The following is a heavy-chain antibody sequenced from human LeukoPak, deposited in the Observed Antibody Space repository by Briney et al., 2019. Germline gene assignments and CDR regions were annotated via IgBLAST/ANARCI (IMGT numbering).Heavy chain of an antibody. CDR3: ARDPDRYCSSTSCERWFDP. CDR1: GGTFSSYA. D-gene: IGHD2-2*01. CDR2: IIPILGIA. V-gene: IGHV1-69*04. J-gene: IGHJ5*02. Sequence: SVKVSCKASGGTFSSYAISWVRQAPGQGLGWMGRIIPILGIANYAQKFQGRVTITADKSTSTAYMELSSLRSEDTAVYYCARDPDRYCSSTSCERWFDPWGQGTLVTVSS.